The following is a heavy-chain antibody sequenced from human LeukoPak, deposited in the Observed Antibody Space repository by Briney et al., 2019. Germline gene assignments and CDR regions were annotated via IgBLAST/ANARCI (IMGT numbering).Heavy chain of an antibody. D-gene: IGHD1-26*01. Sequence: GGSLRLSCTVSGFTVSSNSMSWVRQVPGKGLEWVSFIYSDNTHYSDSVKGRFTISRDNSKNTLYLQMNSLRAEDTAVYYCARDRGSVGATSYFDYWGQGTLVTVSS. V-gene: IGHV3-66*03. CDR2: IYSDNT. CDR3: ARDRGSVGATSYFDY. CDR1: GFTVSSNS. J-gene: IGHJ4*02.